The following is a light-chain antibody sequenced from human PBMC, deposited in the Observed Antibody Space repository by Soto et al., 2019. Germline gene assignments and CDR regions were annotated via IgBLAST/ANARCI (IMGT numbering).Light chain of an antibody. V-gene: IGLV1-47*02. CDR2: SRN. CDR3: ATWDDHLSAYV. Sequence: QAVLTQPPSASGTPGQRITISCSGGSSNIGTNSVYWYHHLPGTAPKVLISSRNQRPSGVPDRFSASKSGTSASLAISGLRSEDEGDFYCATWDDHLSAYVFGTGTKLTVL. J-gene: IGLJ1*01. CDR1: SSNIGTNS.